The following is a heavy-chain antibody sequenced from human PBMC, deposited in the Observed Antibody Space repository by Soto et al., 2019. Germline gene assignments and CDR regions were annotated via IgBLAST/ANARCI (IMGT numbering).Heavy chain of an antibody. J-gene: IGHJ6*03. CDR3: ARGFYFFGSGSYGLFDYYYYYMDV. Sequence: SETLSLTCAVYGGSFSGYYWSWIRQPPGKGLEWIGEINHSGSTNYNPSLKSRVTISVDTSKNQFSLKLSSVTAADTAVYYFARGFYFFGSGSYGLFDYYYYYMDVWGKGTTVTVSS. D-gene: IGHD3-10*01. CDR2: INHSGST. CDR1: GGSFSGYY. V-gene: IGHV4-34*01.